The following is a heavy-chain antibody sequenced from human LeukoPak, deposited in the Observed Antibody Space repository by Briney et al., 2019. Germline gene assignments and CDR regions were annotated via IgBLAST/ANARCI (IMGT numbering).Heavy chain of an antibody. V-gene: IGHV1-2*02. CDR3: AREGYSGSRRRGGYFDY. J-gene: IGHJ4*02. CDR1: GYSFTGYY. CDR2: INPNSGGT. D-gene: IGHD1-26*01. Sequence: GASVKVSCKASGYSFTGYYLHWVRQAPGQGLEWMGWINPNSGGTNYAQKFQGRVTMTRDTSISTAYMELSRLRSDDTAVYYCAREGYSGSRRRGGYFDYWGQGTLVTVSS.